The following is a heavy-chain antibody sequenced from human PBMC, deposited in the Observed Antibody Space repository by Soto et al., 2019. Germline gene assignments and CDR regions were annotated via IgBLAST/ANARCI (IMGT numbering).Heavy chain of an antibody. Sequence: ASVKVSCKASGYTFTSYAMHWVRQAPGQRLEWMGWINAGNGNTKYSQKFQGRVTITRDTSASTAYMELSSLRSEDTAVYYCAGYYDSSGYYLGWDYGMDVWGQGTTVTVSS. J-gene: IGHJ6*02. CDR3: AGYYDSSGYYLGWDYGMDV. V-gene: IGHV1-3*01. D-gene: IGHD3-22*01. CDR2: INAGNGNT. CDR1: GYTFTSYA.